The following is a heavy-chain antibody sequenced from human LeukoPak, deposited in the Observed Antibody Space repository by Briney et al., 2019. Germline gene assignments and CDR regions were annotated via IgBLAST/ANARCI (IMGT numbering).Heavy chain of an antibody. CDR3: ASGYSYGDFDY. Sequence: ASVKVSCKASGGTFSSYAISWVRQAPGQGLEWMGGIIPIFGTANYAQKFQGRVTITADGSTSTAYMELSSLRSEDTAVYYCASGYSYGDFDYWGQGTLVTVSS. CDR2: IIPIFGTA. J-gene: IGHJ4*02. V-gene: IGHV1-69*13. D-gene: IGHD5-18*01. CDR1: GGTFSSYA.